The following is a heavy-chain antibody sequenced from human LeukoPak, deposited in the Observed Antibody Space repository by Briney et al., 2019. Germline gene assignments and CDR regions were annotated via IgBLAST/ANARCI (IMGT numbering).Heavy chain of an antibody. D-gene: IGHD3-3*01. CDR3: VRQGLFKAFDI. CDR2: IYPDDSET. V-gene: IGHV5-51*01. J-gene: IGHJ3*02. Sequence: GESLKISCTGSGYSFINYWIAWVRQMPGEGLEWMGIIYPDDSETRYSPSFQGQVTISADKSINTAYLQWSSLKASDTAIYYCVRQGLFKAFDIWGQGTVVTVS. CDR1: GYSFINYW.